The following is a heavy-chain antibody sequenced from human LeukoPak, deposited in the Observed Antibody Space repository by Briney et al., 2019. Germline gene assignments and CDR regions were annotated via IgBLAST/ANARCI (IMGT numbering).Heavy chain of an antibody. J-gene: IGHJ6*02. D-gene: IGHD2-2*01. CDR1: GFTFSSYS. V-gene: IGHV3-21*01. CDR3: ARDRCSSTSCSLYYYYYGMDV. CDR2: ISSSSSYI. Sequence: GGSLRLSCAASGFTFSSYSMNWVRQAPGKGLEWVSSISSSSSYIYYADSVKGRFTISRDNAKNSLYLQMNSLRAKDTAVYYCARDRCSSTSCSLYYYYYGMDVWGQGTTVTVSS.